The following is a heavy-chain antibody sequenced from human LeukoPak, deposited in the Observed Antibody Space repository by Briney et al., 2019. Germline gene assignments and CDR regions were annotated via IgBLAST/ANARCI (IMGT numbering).Heavy chain of an antibody. V-gene: IGHV3-7*01. D-gene: IGHD2/OR15-2a*01. CDR3: AGGAGFLIDY. CDR2: IKKDGSEK. Sequence: GGSLRLSCAASGFTFSNYWMNWVRQAPGKGPEWVANIKKDGSEKYYVDSVKGRFTISRDNAKNSLYLQMNSLRADDTAVYFCAGGAGFLIDYWGQGALVTVSS. J-gene: IGHJ4*02. CDR1: GFTFSNYW.